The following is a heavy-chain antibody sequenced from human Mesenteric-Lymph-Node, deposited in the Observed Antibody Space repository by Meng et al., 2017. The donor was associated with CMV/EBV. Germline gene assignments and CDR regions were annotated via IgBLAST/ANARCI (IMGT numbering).Heavy chain of an antibody. CDR3: ARLAWEG. CDR1: GFIFSKYA. CDR2: ISNSGVTE. D-gene: IGHD1-26*01. J-gene: IGHJ4*02. Sequence: GESLKISCTASGFIFSKYAMNWVRQAPGKGLEWVSYISNSGVTEFYTDSVKGRFTISRDNAKNTLYLEMNNLRAEDTAVYYCARLAWEGWGQGTLVTVSS. V-gene: IGHV3-48*03.